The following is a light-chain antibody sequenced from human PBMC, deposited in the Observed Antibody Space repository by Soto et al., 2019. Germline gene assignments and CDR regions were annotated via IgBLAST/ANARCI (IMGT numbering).Light chain of an antibody. J-gene: IGKJ1*01. CDR2: AAS. Sequence: IRMSQAPASLSAAAGDRKTITCRASQGISSYLAWYQQKPGKAPKLLIYAASTLQSGVPSRFSGSGSGTDVTLTITTLQPEHLAPYSYHHSYSTPLSFGRGTKVDIK. CDR1: QGISSY. CDR3: HHSYSTPLS. V-gene: IGKV1-8*01.